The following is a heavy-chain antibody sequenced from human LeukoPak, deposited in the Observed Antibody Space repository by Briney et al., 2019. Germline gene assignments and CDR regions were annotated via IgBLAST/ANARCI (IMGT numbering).Heavy chain of an antibody. Sequence: SETLSLTCTVSGDSISGYYWNWIRQPAGKGLEWIGRIYTSGSTNYNPSLKSRVTMSVDTSKNQFSLKLSSVTAADTAVYYCARGHRRYFDWLAYFDYWGQGTLVTVSS. CDR3: ARGHRRYFDWLAYFDY. J-gene: IGHJ4*02. V-gene: IGHV4-4*07. CDR1: GDSISGYY. CDR2: IYTSGST. D-gene: IGHD3-9*01.